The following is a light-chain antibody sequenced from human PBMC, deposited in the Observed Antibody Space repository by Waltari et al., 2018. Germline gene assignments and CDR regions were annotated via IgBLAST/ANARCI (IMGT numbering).Light chain of an antibody. CDR2: DAS. J-gene: IGKJ5*01. CDR1: QSVSSY. V-gene: IGKV3-11*01. CDR3: QQHRNWPIT. Sequence: EIVLTQSPATLSLSPGERATLSCRASQSVSSYLAWYQQKPGQAPRLLIYDASSRATGIPARFSGSGSGTDFTLTISSLEPEDFAVYYCQQHRNWPITFGQGTRLEIK.